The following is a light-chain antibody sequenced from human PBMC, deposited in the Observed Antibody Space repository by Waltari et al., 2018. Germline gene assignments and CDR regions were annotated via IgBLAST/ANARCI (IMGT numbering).Light chain of an antibody. CDR2: KAS. CDR3: QQYMTNSWT. J-gene: IGKJ1*01. CDR1: QNIFDY. Sequence: DIQLTQSPSSLSASVGDRVTITCRASQNIFDYLNWYQQKPGKAPKLLIYKASNLESGVPSRFSGSGSGTEFTLTISSLQPDDFATYYCQQYMTNSWTFGQGTRVEVK. V-gene: IGKV1-5*03.